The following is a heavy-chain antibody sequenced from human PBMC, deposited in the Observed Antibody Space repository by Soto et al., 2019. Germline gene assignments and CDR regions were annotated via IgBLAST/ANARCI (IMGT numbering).Heavy chain of an antibody. D-gene: IGHD6-13*01. J-gene: IGHJ3*02. CDR3: ARDRGAAGADACDI. Sequence: QVQLQESGPGLVKPSQTLSLTCTVSGGSISSGDYYWSWIRQPPGKGLEWIGYIFYTGNTYYNPSLKSRVSISLDTSTNQFSLRLSSVTAADTAVYYCARDRGAAGADACDIWGQGTMVTVSS. CDR1: GGSISSGDYY. V-gene: IGHV4-30-4*01. CDR2: IFYTGNT.